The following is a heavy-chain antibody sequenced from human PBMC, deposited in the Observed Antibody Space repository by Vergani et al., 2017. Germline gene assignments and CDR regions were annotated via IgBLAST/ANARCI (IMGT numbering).Heavy chain of an antibody. CDR2: IHTGGST. Sequence: QVQLQESGPGLVKPSQTLSLTCTVSGGSINSHNYYWRWIRQPAGKGLEWIGRIHTGGSTNYNPSLKSLVTMSEDTSKNQFSLNLTSVTAADSAVYFCARGGXLGGSCYKPLFDYWGQGILVTVSS. CDR3: ARGGXLGGSCYKPLFDY. CDR1: GGSINSHNYY. V-gene: IGHV4-61*02. J-gene: IGHJ4*02. D-gene: IGHD2-15*01.